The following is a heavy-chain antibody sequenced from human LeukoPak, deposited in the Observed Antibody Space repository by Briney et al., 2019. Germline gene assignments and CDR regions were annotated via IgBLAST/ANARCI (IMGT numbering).Heavy chain of an antibody. J-gene: IGHJ5*02. V-gene: IGHV4-30-4*07. D-gene: IGHD2-2*01. CDR2: IYYSGST. CDR3: ARLTVPLRFDP. Sequence: SETLSLTCAVSGGSISSGGYSWSWIRQPPGKGLEWIGYIYYSGSTYYNPSLKSRVTISVDTSKNQFSLKLNSVSAADTAVYYCARLTVPLRFDPWGQGTLVTVSS. CDR1: GGSISSGGYS.